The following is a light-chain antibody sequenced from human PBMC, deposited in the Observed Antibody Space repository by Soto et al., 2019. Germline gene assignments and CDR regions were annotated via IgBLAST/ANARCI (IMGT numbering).Light chain of an antibody. J-gene: IGLJ3*02. Sequence: QSVLTQPPSVSGSPGQSVAISCTGTSSDVGSYNRVSWYQHHPGTAPKLLIYEVSNRPSGVPDRFSGSKSGNTASLTISGLQAEDEAHYYCTSFTTSATWVFGGVTKVTVL. CDR2: EVS. V-gene: IGLV2-18*02. CDR3: TSFTTSATWV. CDR1: SSDVGSYNR.